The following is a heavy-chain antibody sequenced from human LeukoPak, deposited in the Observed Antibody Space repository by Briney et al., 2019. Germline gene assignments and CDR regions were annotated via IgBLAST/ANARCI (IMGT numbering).Heavy chain of an antibody. CDR2: INSDGSTT. CDR1: GFTFSTYS. D-gene: IGHD5-18*01. CDR3: ARGGITSMDGC. V-gene: IGHV3-74*01. J-gene: IGHJ4*02. Sequence: PGGSLRLSCAASGFTFSTYSMNWVRQAPGKGLVWVSRINSDGSTTSYADSVKGRFTISRDNAKKTLYLQMNSLRAEDTAVYYCARGGITSMDGCWGQGTLVTVSS.